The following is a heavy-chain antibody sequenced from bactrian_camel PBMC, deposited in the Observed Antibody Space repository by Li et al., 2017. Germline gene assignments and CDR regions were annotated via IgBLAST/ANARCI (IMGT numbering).Heavy chain of an antibody. V-gene: IGHV3S53*01. D-gene: IGHD4*01. CDR1: GYSYSTHC. CDR2: ISVGGVP. Sequence: HVQLVESGGGSVQAGGSLRLSCAASGYSYSTHCMAWFRQAPGKEREWVSSISVGGVPTHADSVKGRFTISKDNAKNTLYLQMNSLQPEDTAMYYCAASWVALCAARRGLVNVWGQGTQVTVS. CDR3: AASWVALCAARRGLVNV. J-gene: IGHJ4*01.